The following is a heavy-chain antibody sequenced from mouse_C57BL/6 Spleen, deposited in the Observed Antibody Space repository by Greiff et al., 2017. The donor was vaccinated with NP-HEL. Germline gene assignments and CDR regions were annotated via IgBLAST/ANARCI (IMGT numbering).Heavy chain of an antibody. J-gene: IGHJ2*01. Sequence: VKLMESGGGLVKPGGSLKLSCAASGFTFSDYGMHWVRQAPEKGLEWVAYISSGSSTIYYADTVKGRFTISRDNAKNTLFLQMTSLRSEDTAMYYCARESPYYYGSFYWGQGTTLTVSS. V-gene: IGHV5-17*01. CDR2: ISSGSSTI. CDR1: GFTFSDYG. CDR3: ARESPYYYGSFY. D-gene: IGHD1-1*01.